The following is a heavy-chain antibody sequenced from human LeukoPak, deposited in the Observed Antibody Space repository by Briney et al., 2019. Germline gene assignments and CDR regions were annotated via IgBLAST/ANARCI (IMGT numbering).Heavy chain of an antibody. V-gene: IGHV3-33*08. Sequence: GGSLRLSCAASGFIFNTYDMSWVRQAPGKGLEWVAVIWYDGSNKYYADSVKGRFTISRDNSKNTLYLQMNSLRAEDTAVYYCARDRDISDYGGNSGFDYWGQGTLVTVSS. CDR1: GFIFNTYD. CDR3: ARDRDISDYGGNSGFDY. J-gene: IGHJ4*02. CDR2: IWYDGSNK. D-gene: IGHD4-23*01.